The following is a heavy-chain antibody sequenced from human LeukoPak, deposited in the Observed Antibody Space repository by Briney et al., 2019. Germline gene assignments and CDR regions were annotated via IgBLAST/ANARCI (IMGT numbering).Heavy chain of an antibody. V-gene: IGHV3-9*01. CDR1: GFTFDDYA. J-gene: IGHJ4*02. Sequence: GGSLRLFCAASGFTFDDYAMHWVRQAPGKGLEWVSGISWNSGSIGYADSVKGRFSISRDNAKNSLYLQMNSLRPEDTALYYCAKDIFYYGSGSYYAFDYWGQGTLVTVSS. D-gene: IGHD3-10*01. CDR3: AKDIFYYGSGSYYAFDY. CDR2: ISWNSGSI.